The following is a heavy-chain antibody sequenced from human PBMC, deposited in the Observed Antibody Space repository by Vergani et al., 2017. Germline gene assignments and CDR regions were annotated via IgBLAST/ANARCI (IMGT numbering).Heavy chain of an antibody. CDR1: GGTFSSYA. D-gene: IGHD3-10*01. Sequence: QVQLVQSGAEVKKPGSSVKVSCKSSGGTFSSYAISWVRQAPGQGLEWMGGIIPIFGTANYAQKLQGRVTMTTDTSTSTAYMELRSLRSDDTAVYYCASARITMVRGLGSWFDPWGQGTLVTVSS. J-gene: IGHJ5*02. V-gene: IGHV1-69*06. CDR3: ASARITMVRGLGSWFDP. CDR2: IIPIFGTA.